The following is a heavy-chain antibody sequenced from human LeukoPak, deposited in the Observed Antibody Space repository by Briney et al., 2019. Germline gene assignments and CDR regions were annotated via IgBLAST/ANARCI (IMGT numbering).Heavy chain of an antibody. CDR2: IIPIFGTA. CDR3: ARRGIAAAVPGGWFDP. V-gene: IGHV1-69*05. CDR1: GGTFSSYV. J-gene: IGHJ5*02. D-gene: IGHD6-13*01. Sequence: SVKVSCKASGGTFSSYVINWVRQAPGQGLEWMGGIIPIFGTANYAQKFQGRVTITTDESTSTVYMELSSLRSEDTAVYYCARRGIAAAVPGGWFDPWGQGTLVTVSS.